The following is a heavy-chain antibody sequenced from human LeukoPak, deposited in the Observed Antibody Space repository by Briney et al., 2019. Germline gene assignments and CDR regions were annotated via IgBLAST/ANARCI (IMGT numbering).Heavy chain of an antibody. Sequence: GGSLRLSCAASGFTFSSYGMSWVRQAPGKGLEWVSAISGSGGSTYYADSVKGRFTISRDNSKNTLYLQMNSLRAEDTAVYYCAKDQYRYFDWLDGYYYYYYMDVWGKGTTVTISS. J-gene: IGHJ6*03. CDR2: ISGSGGST. D-gene: IGHD3-9*01. CDR1: GFTFSSYG. CDR3: AKDQYRYFDWLDGYYYYYYMDV. V-gene: IGHV3-23*01.